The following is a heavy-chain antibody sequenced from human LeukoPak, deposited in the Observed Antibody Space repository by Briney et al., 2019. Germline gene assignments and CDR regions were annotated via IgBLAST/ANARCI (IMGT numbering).Heavy chain of an antibody. D-gene: IGHD3-3*01. CDR1: GFTFSDYY. CDR2: ISSSGSTI. J-gene: IGHJ4*02. V-gene: IGHV3-11*01. Sequence: GGSLRLSCAASGFTFSDYYMSWIRQAPGKGLEWVSYISSSGSTIYYADSVKGRSTISRDNAKNSLYLQMNSLRAEDTAVYYCARYPYDFWSGYYLPFDYWGQGTLVTVSS. CDR3: ARYPYDFWSGYYLPFDY.